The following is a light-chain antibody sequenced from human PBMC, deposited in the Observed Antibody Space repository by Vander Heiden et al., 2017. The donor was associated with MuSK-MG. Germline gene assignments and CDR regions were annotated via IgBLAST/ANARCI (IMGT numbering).Light chain of an antibody. CDR1: SGSIASNY. CDR3: QSHDSSNQVGV. Sequence: NFMLTQPHSVSESPGKTVTISCTGSSGSIASNYVQLYQQRPGSAPTTVIYVEYQRPSGVPDRFSGFFDSSSTSASPPTTGLKTEEEADYYCQSHDSSNQVGVFGGGTKLTVL. CDR2: VEY. J-gene: IGLJ3*02. V-gene: IGLV6-57*02.